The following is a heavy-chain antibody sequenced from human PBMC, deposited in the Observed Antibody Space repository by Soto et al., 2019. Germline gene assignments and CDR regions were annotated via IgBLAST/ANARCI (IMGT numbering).Heavy chain of an antibody. Sequence: QLQLQESGPGLVKPSETLSLTCTVSGGSISSSSYYWGWIRQPPGKGLEWIGSIYYSGSTYYNPSLKSRVTISVDTSKNQFSLKLSSVTAADTAVYYCARPLSTYGMDVWGQGTTVTVSS. V-gene: IGHV4-39*01. CDR3: ARPLSTYGMDV. J-gene: IGHJ6*02. D-gene: IGHD3-16*01. CDR2: IYYSGST. CDR1: GGSISSSSYY.